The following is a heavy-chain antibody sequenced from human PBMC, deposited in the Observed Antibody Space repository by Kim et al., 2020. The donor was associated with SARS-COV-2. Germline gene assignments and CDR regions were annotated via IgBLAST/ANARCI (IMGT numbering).Heavy chain of an antibody. CDR2: TYYRSKWYN. CDR3: ASDSGWYRFAY. D-gene: IGHD6-19*01. V-gene: IGHV6-1*01. CDR1: GDSVSRTGVA. Sequence: SQTLSLTCAISGDSVSRTGVAWNWIRQSPSRGVEWLGRTYYRSKWYNEYAVSVKSRMTIDVDTSKNQFSLLLNSVTPEDTAVYYCASDSGWYRFAYWGQGTRVTVSS. J-gene: IGHJ4*02.